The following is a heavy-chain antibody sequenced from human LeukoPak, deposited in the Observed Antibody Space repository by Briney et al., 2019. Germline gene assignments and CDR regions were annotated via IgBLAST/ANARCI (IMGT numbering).Heavy chain of an antibody. J-gene: IGHJ5*02. D-gene: IGHD1-14*01. Sequence: SSETLSLTCTVSGGSISSGDYYWSWIRQPPGKGLEWIGYIYYSGSSYYNPSLKSRVTISVDTSKNQFSLKLSSVTAADTAVYYCAREREGWLGPEQFDPWGQGTLVTVSS. V-gene: IGHV4-30-4*01. CDR3: AREREGWLGPEQFDP. CDR1: GGSISSGDYY. CDR2: IYYSGSS.